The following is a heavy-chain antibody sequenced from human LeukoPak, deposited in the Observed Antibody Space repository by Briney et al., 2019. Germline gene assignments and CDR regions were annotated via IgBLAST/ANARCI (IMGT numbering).Heavy chain of an antibody. CDR3: ARLVASGSYPYYFDY. CDR2: IYYSGST. V-gene: IGHV4-39*01. J-gene: IGHJ4*02. Sequence: SETLSLTCTVSGGSISSSSYYWGWIRQPPGKGLEWIGSIYYSGSTYYNPSLKSRVTISVHTSKNQFSLKLSSVTAADTAVYYCARLVASGSYPYYFDYWGQGTLVTVSS. CDR1: GGSISSSSYY. D-gene: IGHD1-26*01.